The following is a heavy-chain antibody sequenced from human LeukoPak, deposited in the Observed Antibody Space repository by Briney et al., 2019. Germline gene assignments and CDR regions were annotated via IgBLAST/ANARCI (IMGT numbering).Heavy chain of an antibody. V-gene: IGHV3-23*01. J-gene: IGHJ4*02. CDR3: AKEANQLRFLEWLLYFDY. Sequence: GRSLRLSCVVSGFTFSSSAMSWVRQAPGKGLEWVSAITGSGGDTYYADSVKGRFTISRDNSKNTLYLQMNSLRAEDTAVYYCAKEANQLRFLEWLLYFDYWGQGTLVTVSS. CDR2: ITGSGGDT. CDR1: GFTFSSSA. D-gene: IGHD3-3*01.